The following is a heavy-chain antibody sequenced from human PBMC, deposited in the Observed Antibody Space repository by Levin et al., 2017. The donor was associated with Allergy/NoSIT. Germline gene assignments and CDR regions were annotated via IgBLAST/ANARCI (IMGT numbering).Heavy chain of an antibody. CDR2: INWNCGST. CDR1: GFTFDDYG. Sequence: RSGGSLRLSCAASGFTFDDYGMSWVRQAPGKGLEWVSGINWNCGSTGYADSVKGRLTISRDNAKNSLYLQMNSLRAEDTALYHCARHRFTMNIHDGFDIWGQGTMVIVSS. CDR3: ARHRFTMNIHDGFDI. J-gene: IGHJ3*02. D-gene: IGHD2/OR15-2a*01. V-gene: IGHV3-20*01.